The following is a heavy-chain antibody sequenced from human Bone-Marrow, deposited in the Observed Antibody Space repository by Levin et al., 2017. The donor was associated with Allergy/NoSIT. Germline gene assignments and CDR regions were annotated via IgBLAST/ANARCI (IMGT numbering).Heavy chain of an antibody. CDR1: GGSFSGYY. V-gene: IGHV4-34*01. D-gene: IGHD2-2*01. CDR3: AREVVGRWFDP. CDR2: INHSGST. Sequence: SETLSLTCAVYGGSFSGYYWSWIRQPPGKGLEWIGEINHSGSTNYNPSLKSRVTISVDTSKNQFSLKLSSVTAADTAVYYCAREVVGRWFDPWGQGTLVTVSS. J-gene: IGHJ5*02.